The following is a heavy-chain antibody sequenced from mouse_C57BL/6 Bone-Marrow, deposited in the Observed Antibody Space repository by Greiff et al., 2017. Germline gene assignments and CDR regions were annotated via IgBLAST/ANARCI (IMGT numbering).Heavy chain of an antibody. Sequence: EVQLQQSGAELVKPGASVKLSCTASGFNIKDYYMHWVKQRTEQGLEWIGRIDPEDGETKYAPKFQGKATITADTSSNTADLQLSSLTSEYTAVYYCARSDYGWFDDWGQGTTLTVSS. V-gene: IGHV14-2*01. CDR2: IDPEDGET. J-gene: IGHJ2*01. D-gene: IGHD2-2*01. CDR3: ARSDYGWFDD. CDR1: GFNIKDYY.